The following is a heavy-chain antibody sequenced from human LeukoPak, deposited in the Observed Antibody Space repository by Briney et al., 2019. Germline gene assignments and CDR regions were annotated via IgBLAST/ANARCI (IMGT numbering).Heavy chain of an antibody. CDR3: ARSPIAVAGPRDY. J-gene: IGHJ4*02. CDR2: IYPGDSDT. V-gene: IGHV5-51*01. D-gene: IGHD6-19*01. CDR1: GYSFTSYW. Sequence: GESLKISCKGSGYSFTSYWIGWVRQMPGKGLEWMGIIYPGDSDTRHSPSFQGQVTISADKSISTAYLQWSSLKASDTAMYYCARSPIAVAGPRDYWGQGTLVTVSS.